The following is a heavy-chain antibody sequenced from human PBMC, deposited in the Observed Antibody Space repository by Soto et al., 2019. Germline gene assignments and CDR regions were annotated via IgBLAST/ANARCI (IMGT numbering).Heavy chain of an antibody. V-gene: IGHV1-18*01. D-gene: IGHD5-18*01. CDR2: INAYNGNT. CDR1: GYTFTSYG. CDR3: ARDQAMAQFDY. J-gene: IGHJ4*02. Sequence: ASVKVSCKASGYTFTSYGISWVRQAPGQGLEWMGWINAYNGNTKYAQKLQGRVTMTIDTSTSTAYMELRSLRSDDTAVYYCARDQAMAQFDYWGQGTLVTVS.